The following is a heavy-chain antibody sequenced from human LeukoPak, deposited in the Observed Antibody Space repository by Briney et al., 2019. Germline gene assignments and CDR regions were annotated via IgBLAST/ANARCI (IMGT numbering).Heavy chain of an antibody. V-gene: IGHV4-4*07. CDR2: IYTSGST. CDR3: ARDVSVRSITMIVVGAFDI. Sequence: SETLSLTCTVSGGSISSYYWSWIRQPAGKGLEWIGRIYTSGSTNYNPSLKSRVTMSVDTSKNQFSLKLSSVTAADTAVYYCARDVSVRSITMIVVGAFDIWGQGTMVTVSS. D-gene: IGHD3-22*01. J-gene: IGHJ3*02. CDR1: GGSISSYY.